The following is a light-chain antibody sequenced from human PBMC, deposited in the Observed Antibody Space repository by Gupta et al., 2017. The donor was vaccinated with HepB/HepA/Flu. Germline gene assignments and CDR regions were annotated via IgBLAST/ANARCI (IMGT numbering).Light chain of an antibody. CDR2: NKN. CDR1: SSNIGSNY. Sequence: QSVLTQPPSASGTPGQKVTISCSGNSSNIGSNYVYWYQQVPGTDPKRLIYNKNQRPSGVPDRFSCYTAGTYASPHTXGXRSEDEXDDYCADSDASMSSRVFGGGTKLTVL. V-gene: IGLV1-47*02. CDR3: ADSDASMSSRV. J-gene: IGLJ3*02.